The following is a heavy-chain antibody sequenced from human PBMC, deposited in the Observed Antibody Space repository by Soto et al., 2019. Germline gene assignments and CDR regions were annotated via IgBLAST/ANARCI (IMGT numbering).Heavy chain of an antibody. J-gene: IGHJ6*02. CDR3: AKEDGSWSPSWYVPRYYGMDV. CDR2: ISGSGGST. D-gene: IGHD6-13*01. CDR1: GFTFSSYA. Sequence: GGSLRLSCAASGFTFSSYAMSWVRQAPGKGLEWVSAISGSGGSTYYADSVKGRFTISRDNSKNTPYLQMNSLRAEDTAVYYCAKEDGSWSPSWYVPRYYGMDVWGQGTTVTVSS. V-gene: IGHV3-23*01.